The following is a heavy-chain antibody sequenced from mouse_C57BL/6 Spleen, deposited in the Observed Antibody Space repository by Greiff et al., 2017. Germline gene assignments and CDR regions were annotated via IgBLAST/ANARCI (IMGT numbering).Heavy chain of an antibody. D-gene: IGHD1-1*01. Sequence: QVQLQQPGAELVRPGSSVKLSCKASGYTFTSYGMEWVRQKPGQGLEWIGNIYPSDSETHYHQKFKDKATLTVDKASSPAYMQLSSLTSEDYAVYYCARSSYYYSSSYGVNWGQGTTLTVSS. CDR3: ARSSYYYSSSYGVN. V-gene: IGHV1-61*01. CDR2: IYPSDSET. J-gene: IGHJ2*01. CDR1: GYTFTSYG.